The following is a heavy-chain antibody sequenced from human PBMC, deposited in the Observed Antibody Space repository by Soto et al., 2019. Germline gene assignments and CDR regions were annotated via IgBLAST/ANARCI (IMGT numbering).Heavy chain of an antibody. V-gene: IGHV1-69*01. J-gene: IGHJ5*02. CDR2: IIPIFGTA. CDR1: GGTFSSYA. Sequence: QVQLVQSGAEVKKPGSSVKVSCKASGGTFSSYAISWVRQAPGQGFEWMGGIIPIFGTANYAQKFQGRVTITADESTSTAYMELSSLRSEDTAVYYCARVHTQESSIWFDPWGQGTLVTVSS. CDR3: ARVHTQESSIWFDP. D-gene: IGHD2-2*02.